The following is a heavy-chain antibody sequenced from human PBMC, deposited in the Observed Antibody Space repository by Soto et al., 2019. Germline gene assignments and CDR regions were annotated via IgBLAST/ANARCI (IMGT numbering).Heavy chain of an antibody. CDR2: INAGNGNT. D-gene: IGHD6-13*01. Sequence: ASVKVSCKASGYTFTSYAMHWVRQAPGQRLEWMGWINAGNGNTKYSQKFQGRVTITRDKSASTAYMELSSLRSEDTAVYYCARALSIAAAGNGSDYWGQGTLVTVSS. V-gene: IGHV1-3*01. CDR3: ARALSIAAAGNGSDY. CDR1: GYTFTSYA. J-gene: IGHJ4*02.